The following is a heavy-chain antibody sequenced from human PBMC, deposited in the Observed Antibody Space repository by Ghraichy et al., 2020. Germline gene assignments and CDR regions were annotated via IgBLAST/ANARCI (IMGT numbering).Heavy chain of an antibody. V-gene: IGHV4-39*01. CDR2: IYHSGTT. J-gene: IGHJ4*02. CDR3: ATNPTTASYFDY. CDR1: GASISSVTSY. Sequence: SETLSLTCTVSGASISSVTSYWAWIRQPPGKGLEWIGSIYHSGTTYYNPSLKSRVTISVDTPKNQISLRLSSVTAADTAVDYCATNPTTASYFDYWGQGTLATVSS. D-gene: IGHD4-17*01.